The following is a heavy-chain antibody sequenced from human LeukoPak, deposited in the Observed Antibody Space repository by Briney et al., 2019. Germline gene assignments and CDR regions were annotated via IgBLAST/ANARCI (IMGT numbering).Heavy chain of an antibody. CDR1: GYSISSGYY. CDR2: IYHSGST. Sequence: SETLSLTCTVSGYSISSGYYWGWIRQPPGKGLEWIGSIYHSGSTYYNPSLKSRVTISVDTSKNQFSLKLSSVTAADTAVYYCARDRVGATLLGNFDYWGQGTLVTVSS. D-gene: IGHD1-26*01. V-gene: IGHV4-38-2*02. J-gene: IGHJ4*02. CDR3: ARDRVGATLLGNFDY.